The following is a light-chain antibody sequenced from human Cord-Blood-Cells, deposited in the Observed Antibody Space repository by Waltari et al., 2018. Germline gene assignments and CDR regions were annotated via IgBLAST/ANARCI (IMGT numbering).Light chain of an antibody. CDR1: SSDVGGYNY. Sequence: QSALTQPRSVSGSPGQSVTISCTGTSSDVGGYNYVSWYQQHPGNAPKLMIYDVSKRPAGVPDRVYGSKSGNTASLTISGLQDEDEADYYCCSYAGNYTWVFGGGTKLTVL. V-gene: IGLV2-11*01. CDR3: CSYAGNYTWV. CDR2: DVS. J-gene: IGLJ3*02.